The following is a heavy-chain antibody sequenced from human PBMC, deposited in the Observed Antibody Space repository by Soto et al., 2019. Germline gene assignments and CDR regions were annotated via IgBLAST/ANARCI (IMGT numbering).Heavy chain of an antibody. D-gene: IGHD1-1*01. CDR3: ARLQIGSNWNPTDY. Sequence: PETLSLTCAVYGGTFSGSHWNWIRQPPGKGLEWIGYIHYSGTTYYNPSLKSRVAISVDTSRNDFSLRLSSVTAEDTAVYYCARLQIGSNWNPTDYWGQGTLVTVSS. CDR2: IHYSGTT. J-gene: IGHJ4*02. V-gene: IGHV4-34*01. CDR1: GGTFSGSH.